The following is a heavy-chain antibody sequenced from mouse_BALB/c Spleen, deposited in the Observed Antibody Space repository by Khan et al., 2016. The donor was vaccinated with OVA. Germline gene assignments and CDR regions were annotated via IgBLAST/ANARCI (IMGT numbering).Heavy chain of an antibody. V-gene: IGHV1-7*01. CDR2: INPSTGYT. D-gene: IGHD1-1*01. CDR3: ANHGSSSAWLTY. Sequence: VQLQESGAELAKPGASVKMSCKASGYTFTSYWMHWVKQRPGQGLEWIGYINPSTGYTEYNPRFKDKATFTADTSSSTAYMQLSSLTSEESAVYYCANHGSSSAWLTYWGQGTLVTVSA. CDR1: GYTFTSYW. J-gene: IGHJ3*01.